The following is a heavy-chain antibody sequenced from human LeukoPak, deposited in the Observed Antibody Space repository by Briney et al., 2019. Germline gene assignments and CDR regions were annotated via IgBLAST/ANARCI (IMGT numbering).Heavy chain of an antibody. J-gene: IGHJ4*02. CDR3: ARDYNYAFDN. CDR1: GFIFSDYS. Sequence: GSLKLSCAASGFIFSDYSMNWVRPAPGKGLEWISYIGISSGNTKYADSLKGRFTISGDSAKNSLYLQMNSLRVEDTAVYYCARDYNYAFDNWGQGTLVTVSS. V-gene: IGHV3-48*04. D-gene: IGHD3-22*01. CDR2: IGISSGNT.